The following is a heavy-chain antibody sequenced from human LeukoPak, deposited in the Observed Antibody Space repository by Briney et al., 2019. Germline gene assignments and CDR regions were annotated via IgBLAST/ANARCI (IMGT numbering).Heavy chain of an antibody. Sequence: LSLTCTVSGGSISSYYWSWVRQAPGKGLEWVSGISWNSGRIGYADSVKGRFTISRDNAKKSLYLQMNSLRAEDTALYYCAKDISLGGNSGGFDYWGQGTLVTVSS. V-gene: IGHV3-9*01. CDR1: GGSISSYY. CDR3: AKDISLGGNSGGFDY. D-gene: IGHD4-23*01. CDR2: ISWNSGRI. J-gene: IGHJ4*02.